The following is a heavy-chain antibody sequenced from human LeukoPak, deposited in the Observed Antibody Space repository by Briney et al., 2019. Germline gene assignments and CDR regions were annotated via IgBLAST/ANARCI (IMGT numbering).Heavy chain of an antibody. CDR2: ISSSGYTM. J-gene: IGHJ1*01. D-gene: IGHD3-22*01. Sequence: PGGSLRLSCAASGFTFSSYEMNWVRQAPGKGLEWVSYISSSGYTMHYADSVKGRFTISRDNTKNSLYLQMNSLRAEDTAVYFCARAPYYYDSSGYFQHWGQGTLVTVSS. V-gene: IGHV3-48*03. CDR3: ARAPYYYDSSGYFQH. CDR1: GFTFSSYE.